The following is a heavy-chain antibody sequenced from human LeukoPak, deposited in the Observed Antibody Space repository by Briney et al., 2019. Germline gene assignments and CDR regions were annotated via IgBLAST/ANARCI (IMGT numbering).Heavy chain of an antibody. V-gene: IGHV1-2*02. Sequence: ASVKVSCKASGYTFTGYYLHWVRQAPAQGLEWLGWINPNGGGTKYAQRFQGRVTLTRDTSISTAYMELARLTSDDTAVYYCASRVYSFYGMDVWGQGTTVTVSS. J-gene: IGHJ6*02. D-gene: IGHD2-21*01. CDR2: INPNGGGT. CDR3: ASRVYSFYGMDV. CDR1: GYTFTGYY.